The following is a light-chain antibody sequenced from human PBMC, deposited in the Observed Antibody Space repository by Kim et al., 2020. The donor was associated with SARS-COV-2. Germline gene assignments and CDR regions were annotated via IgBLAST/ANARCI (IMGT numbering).Light chain of an antibody. V-gene: IGLV1-40*01. Sequence: GVTTPSKGSSSNTAARYHVHWYQQVPGTAPKLLIYNKSDRPSGIPDRFSGSKSGTSASLAITGLQAEDDADYYCQSYDNSLSGYVVGSGTKVTVL. J-gene: IGLJ1*01. CDR2: NKS. CDR1: SSNTAARYH. CDR3: QSYDNSLSGYV.